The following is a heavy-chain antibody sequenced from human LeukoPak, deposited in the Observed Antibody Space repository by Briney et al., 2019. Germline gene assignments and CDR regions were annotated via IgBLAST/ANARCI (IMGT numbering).Heavy chain of an antibody. J-gene: IGHJ4*02. CDR2: ISWNSGSI. D-gene: IGHD4-23*01. V-gene: IGHV3-9*01. Sequence: GGSLRLSCAASGFTFDDYAMHWVRQAPGKGLEWVSGISWNSGSIGYADSVKGRFTISRDNAKNSLYLQMNSLRAEDTALYYCAKAGLRWQNGPFDYWGQGTLVTVSS. CDR3: AKAGLRWQNGPFDY. CDR1: GFTFDDYA.